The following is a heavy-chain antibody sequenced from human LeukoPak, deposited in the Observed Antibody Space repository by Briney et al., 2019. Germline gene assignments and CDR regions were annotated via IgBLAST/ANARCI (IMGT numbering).Heavy chain of an antibody. V-gene: IGHV1-2*02. Sequence: ASVKVSCKASGYTFTGYYMHWVRQAPGQGLEWMGWINPNSGGTNYAQKFQGRVTMTRDTSISTAYMELSSLRSEDTAVYYCATGCIAAAGRGGDYWGQGTLVTVSS. CDR2: INPNSGGT. CDR3: ATGCIAAAGRGGDY. D-gene: IGHD6-13*01. CDR1: GYTFTGYY. J-gene: IGHJ4*02.